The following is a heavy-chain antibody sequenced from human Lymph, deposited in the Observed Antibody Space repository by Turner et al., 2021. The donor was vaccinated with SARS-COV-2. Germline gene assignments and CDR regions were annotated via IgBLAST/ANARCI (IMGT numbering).Heavy chain of an antibody. CDR2: IYSSGST. D-gene: IGHD5-18*01. V-gene: IGHV4-39*01. J-gene: IGHJ4*02. CDR3: ARQGWLRGYFDY. Sequence: QVQLQESGPGLVKPPETLSLTCTVSGGSVTSSSYYWGWIRQPPGKGLEWIGNIYSSGSTYYNPSLKSRVTISVDTSKNQFSLKLSSVTAADTAVYYCARQGWLRGYFDYWSQGTLVTVSS. CDR1: GGSVTSSSYY.